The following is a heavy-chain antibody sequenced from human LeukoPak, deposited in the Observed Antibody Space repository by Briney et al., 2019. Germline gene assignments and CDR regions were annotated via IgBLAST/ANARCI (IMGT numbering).Heavy chain of an antibody. CDR3: ARAKPPPTYYDFWSGYYYGMDV. D-gene: IGHD3-3*01. J-gene: IGHJ6*02. V-gene: IGHV4-39*07. CDR1: GGSNY. CDR2: IYYRGTT. Sequence: PSETLSLTCTVSGGSNYWGWIRQPPGKGLEWIGSIYYRGTTYYNPSLKSRVTISVDKSKNQFSLKLSSVTAADTAVYYCARAKPPPTYYDFWSGYYYGMDVWGQGTTVTVSS.